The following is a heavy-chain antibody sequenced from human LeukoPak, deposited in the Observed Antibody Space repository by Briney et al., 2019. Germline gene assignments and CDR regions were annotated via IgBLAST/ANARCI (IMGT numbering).Heavy chain of an antibody. CDR1: GFTFSDYY. V-gene: IGHV3-23*01. J-gene: IGHJ4*02. CDR2: ISGSGGST. D-gene: IGHD3-9*01. Sequence: TGGSLRLSCAASGFTFSDYYMSWIRQAPGKGLEWVSAISGSGGSTYYADSVKGRFTISRDNPKNTLYLQMNSLRAEDTAVYYCAKDVLRYFDWSLFDYWGQGTLVTVSS. CDR3: AKDVLRYFDWSLFDY.